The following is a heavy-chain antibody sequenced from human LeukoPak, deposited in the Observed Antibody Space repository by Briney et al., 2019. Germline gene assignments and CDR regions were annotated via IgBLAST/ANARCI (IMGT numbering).Heavy chain of an antibody. D-gene: IGHD2-2*01. CDR1: GYSFTSYW. CDR2: IYPGDSDT. J-gene: IGHJ4*02. V-gene: IGHV5-51*01. Sequence: GEPLKISCKGSGYSFTSYWIGWVRQMPGKGLEWMGIIYPGDSDTRYSPSFQGQVTISADKSISTAYLQWSSLKASDTAMYYCARQGLSSTARGYFDYWGQGTLVTVSS. CDR3: ARQGLSSTARGYFDY.